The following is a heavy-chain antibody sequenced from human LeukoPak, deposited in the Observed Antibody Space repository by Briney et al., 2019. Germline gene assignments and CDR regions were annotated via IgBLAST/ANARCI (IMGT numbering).Heavy chain of an antibody. V-gene: IGHV5-51*01. J-gene: IGHJ4*02. CDR1: GYSFINYW. CDR3: ARPSHSGSYYHGFDY. Sequence: GESLKISCKGSGYSFINYWIGWERQMPGKGLEWMGIIYPGDSDTRYSPSFQGQVTISADKSISTAYLQWSSLKASDTAMYYCARPSHSGSYYHGFDYWGQGTLVTVSS. CDR2: IYPGDSDT. D-gene: IGHD3-10*01.